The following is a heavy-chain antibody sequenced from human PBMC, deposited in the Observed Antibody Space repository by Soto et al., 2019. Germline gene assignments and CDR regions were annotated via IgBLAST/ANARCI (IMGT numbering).Heavy chain of an antibody. CDR3: ARIMIVGENHYYYYGMDV. Sequence: SETLSLTCTVSGGSISSSSYYWGWIRQPPGKGLEWIGSIYYSGSTYYNPSLKSRVTISVDTSKNQFSLKLSSVTAADTAVYYCARIMIVGENHYYYYGMDVWGQGTTVTVSS. CDR2: IYYSGST. J-gene: IGHJ6*02. D-gene: IGHD3-22*01. V-gene: IGHV4-39*01. CDR1: GGSISSSSYY.